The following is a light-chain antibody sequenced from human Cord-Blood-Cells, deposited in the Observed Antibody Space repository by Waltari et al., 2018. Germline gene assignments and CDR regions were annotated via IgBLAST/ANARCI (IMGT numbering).Light chain of an antibody. V-gene: IGLV1-51*01. Sequence: QSVLTQPPSVSAPPGQKVTISCSGSSSNIGNNYVSWYQQLPGTAPKLLSYDNNKRPSGIPDRFAGSKSGTSATLGITGLQTGDEADYYCGTWDSSLSAVVFGGGTKLTVL. CDR2: DNN. J-gene: IGLJ2*01. CDR3: GTWDSSLSAVV. CDR1: SSNIGNNY.